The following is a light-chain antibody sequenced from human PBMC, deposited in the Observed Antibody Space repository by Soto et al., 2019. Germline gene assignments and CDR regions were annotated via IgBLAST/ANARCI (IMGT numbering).Light chain of an antibody. V-gene: IGKV4-1*01. J-gene: IGKJ2*01. Sequence: DIVMTQSPDSLAVSLGERATINCKSSQSVLYSSNNKNYLAWYQKKAGQPPKLLIYWASTRESGVPDRFSGSGSGTYFTLTISSLQAEDVAVYYCQQYYSTPPYTFGQGTKLEIK. CDR2: WAS. CDR1: QSVLYSSNNKNY. CDR3: QQYYSTPPYT.